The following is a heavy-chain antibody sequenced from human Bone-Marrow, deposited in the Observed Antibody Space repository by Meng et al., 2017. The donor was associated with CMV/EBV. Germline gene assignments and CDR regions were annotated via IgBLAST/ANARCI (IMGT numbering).Heavy chain of an antibody. J-gene: IGHJ4*02. Sequence: GESLKISCAASGFTFSSYSMNWVRQAPGKGLEWVSSISSSSSYIYYADSVKGRFTISRDNAKNSLYLQMNSLRAEDTAVYYCAREVEHYYDSSGQLWGQGTLVTVS. CDR1: GFTFSSYS. V-gene: IGHV3-21*01. CDR2: ISSSSSYI. D-gene: IGHD3-22*01. CDR3: AREVEHYYDSSGQL.